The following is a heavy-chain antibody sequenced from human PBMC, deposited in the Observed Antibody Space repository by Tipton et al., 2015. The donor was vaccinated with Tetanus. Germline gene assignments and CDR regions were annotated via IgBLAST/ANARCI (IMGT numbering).Heavy chain of an antibody. J-gene: IGHJ4*02. V-gene: IGHV4-39*07. CDR1: GDSISSSSHY. CDR2: ISYSGFT. CDR3: ARVRRGATTDLDY. Sequence: TLSLTCTVSGDSISSSSHYWGWIRQPPGKGLEWIGSISYSGFTYYNPSLKGRVTVSVDTSKSQFSLKVSSVTAADTAVYYCARVRRGATTDLDYWGQGTLVTVSS. D-gene: IGHD5-12*01.